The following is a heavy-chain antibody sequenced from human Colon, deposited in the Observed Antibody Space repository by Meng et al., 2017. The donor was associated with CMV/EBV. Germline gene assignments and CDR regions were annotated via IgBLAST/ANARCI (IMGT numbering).Heavy chain of an antibody. CDR2: ISGSGGST. CDR3: AFALGYCSGGSCRMYGMDV. Sequence: GGSLRLSCTASGFTFGDYGMSWVRQAPGKGLEWVSAISGSGGSTYYADSVKGRFTISRDNSKNTLYLQMNSLRAEDTAVYYCAFALGYCSGGSCRMYGMDVWGQGTTVTVSS. CDR1: GFTFGDYG. D-gene: IGHD2-15*01. V-gene: IGHV3-23*01. J-gene: IGHJ6*02.